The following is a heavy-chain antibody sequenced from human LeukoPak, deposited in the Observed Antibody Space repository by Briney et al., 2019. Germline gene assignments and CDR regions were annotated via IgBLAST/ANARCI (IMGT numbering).Heavy chain of an antibody. J-gene: IGHJ4*02. Sequence: PGGSLRLSCTASGFTFGDYAMNWFRQAPGKGLEWVAFIRYDGSNKYYADSVKGRFTISRDNSKNTLYLQMNSLRAEDTAVYYCAKDLIRIVVVPAALDYWGQGTLVTVSS. D-gene: IGHD2-2*01. CDR2: IRYDGSNK. CDR3: AKDLIRIVVVPAALDY. CDR1: GFTFGDYA. V-gene: IGHV3-30*02.